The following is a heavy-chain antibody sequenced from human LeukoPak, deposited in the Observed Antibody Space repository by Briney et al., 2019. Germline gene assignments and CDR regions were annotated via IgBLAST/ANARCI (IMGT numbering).Heavy chain of an antibody. Sequence: SETLSLTCTVSGGSISSGDFYWTWIRQPAGKGLEWIGRIYASGLTNCNPSLKSRVSMSVDTSKNQFSLKLTSVTAADTAVYYCARSYYYNSGSYYVSDPWGQGTLVTVSS. D-gene: IGHD3-10*01. CDR1: GGSISSGDFY. CDR3: ARSYYYNSGSYYVSDP. CDR2: IYASGLT. J-gene: IGHJ5*02. V-gene: IGHV4-61*02.